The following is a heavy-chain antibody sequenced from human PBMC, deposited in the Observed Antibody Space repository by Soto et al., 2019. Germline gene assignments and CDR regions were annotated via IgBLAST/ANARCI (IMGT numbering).Heavy chain of an antibody. CDR2: IDSSSTNI. V-gene: IGHV3-48*02. J-gene: IGHJ4*02. CDR3: ARVSAGYYLDY. D-gene: IGHD5-12*01. Sequence: PGGSLRLSCEASGFTLSSHSMHWVRQPPGKGLEWVSYIDSSSTNIYYADSVKGRFTISRDNAKNSLYLQMNSLRDEDTAVYYCARVSAGYYLDYWGKGSRVTASS. CDR1: GFTLSSHS.